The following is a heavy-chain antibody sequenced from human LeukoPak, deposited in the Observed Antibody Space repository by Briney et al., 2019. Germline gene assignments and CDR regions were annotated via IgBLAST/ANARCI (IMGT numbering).Heavy chain of an antibody. J-gene: IGHJ4*02. CDR3: ARSSSLLLQGYYFDY. CDR1: GGSISSGSYY. V-gene: IGHV4-61*02. CDR2: IYTSGST. D-gene: IGHD3-22*01. Sequence: SETLSLTCTVSGGSISSGSYYWSWNRQPAGKGLEWIGRIYTSGSTNYNPSLKSRVTISVDTSKNQFSLKLSSVTAADTAVYYCARSSSLLLQGYYFDYWGQGTLVTVSS.